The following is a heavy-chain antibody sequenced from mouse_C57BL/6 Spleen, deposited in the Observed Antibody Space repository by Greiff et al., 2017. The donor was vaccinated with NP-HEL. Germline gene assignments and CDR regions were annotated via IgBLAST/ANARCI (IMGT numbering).Heavy chain of an antibody. CDR3: ARRGDLLGYFDV. J-gene: IGHJ1*03. Sequence: QVQLKQSGAELVRPGTSVKVSCKASGYAFTNYLIEWVKQRPGQGLEWIGVINPGSGGTNYNEKFKGKATLTADKSSSTAYMQLSSLTSEDSAVYFCARRGDLLGYFDVWGTGTTVTVSS. CDR1: GYAFTNYL. CDR2: INPGSGGT. D-gene: IGHD2-1*01. V-gene: IGHV1-54*01.